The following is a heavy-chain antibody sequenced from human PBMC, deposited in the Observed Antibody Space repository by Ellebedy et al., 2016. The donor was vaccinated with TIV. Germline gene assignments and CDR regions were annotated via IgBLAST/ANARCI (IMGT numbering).Heavy chain of an antibody. CDR2: ITSSSSYI. V-gene: IGHV3-21*01. CDR3: AREGGYSYGLQDAFDI. J-gene: IGHJ3*02. Sequence: GGSLRLSXAASGFTFSNYNMNWVRQAPGKGLEWVSSITSSSSYIYYADSVKGRFTISRDNAKNSLYLQMNSLRADDTAVYYCAREGGYSYGLQDAFDIWGQGTMVTVSS. D-gene: IGHD5-18*01. CDR1: GFTFSNYN.